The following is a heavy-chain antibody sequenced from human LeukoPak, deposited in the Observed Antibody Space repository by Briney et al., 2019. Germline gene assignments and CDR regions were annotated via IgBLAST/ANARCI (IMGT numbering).Heavy chain of an antibody. CDR3: ARAMRPYYYMDV. V-gene: IGHV4-39*07. Sequence: PSETLSLTCTVSGGSISSSTYYWGWIRQPPGRGLEWIGSIYFSGSTYYNPSLKSRVTISVDTSKNQFSLKLNSVTAADTAVYYCARAMRPYYYMDVWGKGTTVTVSS. D-gene: IGHD6-6*01. CDR2: IYFSGST. CDR1: GGSISSSTYY. J-gene: IGHJ6*03.